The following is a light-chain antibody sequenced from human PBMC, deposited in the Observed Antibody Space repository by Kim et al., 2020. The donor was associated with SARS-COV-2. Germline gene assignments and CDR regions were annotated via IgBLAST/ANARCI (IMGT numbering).Light chain of an antibody. CDR3: QQYYSALVT. J-gene: IGKJ4*01. Sequence: DIVMAQSPDSLAVSLGERATINCKSSQSLLYNSNNKNYLAWYQQKPGQPPRLLIYWASTRESGVPDRFSCSGSGTDFTLTINSLHTEDVAVYYCQQYYSALVTFGGGTKLEIK. CDR2: WAS. CDR1: QSLLYNSNNKNY. V-gene: IGKV4-1*01.